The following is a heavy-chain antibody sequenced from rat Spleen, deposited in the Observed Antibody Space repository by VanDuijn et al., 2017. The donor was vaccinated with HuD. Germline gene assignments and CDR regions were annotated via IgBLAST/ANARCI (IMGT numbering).Heavy chain of an antibody. Sequence: EVQLQESGPGLVKPSQSLSLTCSVTSYSITNNYWGWIRRFPGNKLEWMGSLNSAGSTNYNPSLKSRISITRDTSKNQFFLQVNSVTTEDTATYYCGRGQYRYNWIDYWGQGVMVTVSS. CDR3: GRGQYRYNWIDY. J-gene: IGHJ2*01. CDR2: LNSAGST. CDR1: SYSITNNY. D-gene: IGHD1-5*01. V-gene: IGHV3-3*01.